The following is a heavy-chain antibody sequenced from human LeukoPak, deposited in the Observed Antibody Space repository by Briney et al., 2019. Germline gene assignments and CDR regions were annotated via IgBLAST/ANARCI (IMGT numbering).Heavy chain of an antibody. CDR3: ASVEIRYFDWSHYFDY. J-gene: IGHJ4*02. CDR2: INPSSGGT. V-gene: IGHV1-2*02. Sequence: ASVKVSCKASGYTFSDYYIHWVRQAPGQGFEWMGWINPSSGGTNYAQKFQGRVTITRDTSISTAYMEMSRLRSDDTARYYCASVEIRYFDWSHYFDYWGQGTLVTVSS. CDR1: GYTFSDYY. D-gene: IGHD3-9*01.